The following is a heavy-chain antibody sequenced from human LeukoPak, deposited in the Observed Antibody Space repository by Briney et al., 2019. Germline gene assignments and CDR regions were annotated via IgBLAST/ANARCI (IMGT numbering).Heavy chain of an antibody. J-gene: IGHJ6*03. CDR3: ARDSSSPYYYYYYMDV. Sequence: PGGSLRLSCAASGFIFNSYGMHWVRQAPGKGLEWVAFIRYDGSNKYYADSVKGRFTISRDNAKNSLYLQMNSLRAEDTAVYYCARDSSSPYYYYYYMDVWGKGTTVTVSS. D-gene: IGHD6-13*01. CDR2: IRYDGSNK. V-gene: IGHV3-30*02. CDR1: GFIFNSYG.